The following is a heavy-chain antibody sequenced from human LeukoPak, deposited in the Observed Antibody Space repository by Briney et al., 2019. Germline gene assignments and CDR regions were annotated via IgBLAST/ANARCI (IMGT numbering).Heavy chain of an antibody. D-gene: IGHD3-22*01. CDR2: ISSNGGST. V-gene: IGHV3-64*01. Sequence: PGGSLRLSCAASGFTFSSYAMHWVRQAPGKGLEYVLAISSNGGSTYYANSVKGRFIISRDNAKNTLYLQMGSLRTEDMAVYYCARVCCYDSSGYCWDYWGQGTLVTVSS. CDR3: ARVCCYDSSGYCWDY. J-gene: IGHJ4*02. CDR1: GFTFSSYA.